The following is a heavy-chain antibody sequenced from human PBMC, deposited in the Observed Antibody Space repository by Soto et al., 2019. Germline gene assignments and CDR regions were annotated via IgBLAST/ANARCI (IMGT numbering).Heavy chain of an antibody. V-gene: IGHV1-69*13. J-gene: IGHJ6*02. CDR3: AVDYYDSSGYYGRDYYYGMDV. CDR2: IIPIFGTA. D-gene: IGHD3-22*01. Sequence: SVKVSCKASGGTFSSYAISWVRQAPGQGLEWMGGIIPIFGTANYAQKFQGRVTITADESTSTAYMELSSLRSEDTAVYYCAVDYYDSSGYYGRDYYYGMDVWGQGTTVTVS. CDR1: GGTFSSYA.